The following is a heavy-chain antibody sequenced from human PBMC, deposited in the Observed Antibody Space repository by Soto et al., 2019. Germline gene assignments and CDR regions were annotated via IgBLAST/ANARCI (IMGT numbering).Heavy chain of an antibody. CDR2: ISSSSSTI. CDR1: GFTFSSYS. J-gene: IGHJ4*02. D-gene: IGHD3-10*01. CDR3: ARANYYGSPGDFDS. V-gene: IGHV3-48*01. Sequence: EVQLVESGGGLVQPGGSLRLSCAASGFTFSSYSMNWVRQAPGKGLEWVSYISSSSSTIYYADAVKGRFTISRDNAKTSLYLQMNCLRAEGTAVYYCARANYYGSPGDFDSWGQGTLVTVSS.